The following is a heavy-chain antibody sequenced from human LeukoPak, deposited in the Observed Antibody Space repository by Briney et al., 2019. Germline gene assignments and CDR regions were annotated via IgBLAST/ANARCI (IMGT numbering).Heavy chain of an antibody. D-gene: IGHD5-24*01. CDR2: ISSSSSYI. J-gene: IGHJ5*02. Sequence: PGGSLRLSCAAFGFTFSSYSMNWVRQAPGKGLEWVSSISSSSSYIYYADSVKGRFTISRDNAKNSLYLQMNSLRAEDTAVYYCARDSTVESFNWFDPWGQGTLVTVSS. CDR1: GFTFSSYS. CDR3: ARDSTVESFNWFDP. V-gene: IGHV3-21*01.